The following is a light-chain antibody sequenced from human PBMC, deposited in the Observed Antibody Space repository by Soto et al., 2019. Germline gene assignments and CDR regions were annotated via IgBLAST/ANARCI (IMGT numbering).Light chain of an antibody. V-gene: IGKV1D-12*01. CDR1: QDVSVW. Sequence: DIQMTQSPSSVSASVGDRVTITCRASQDVSVWLAWYQQKPGKAPKLLIYAASNLHTGVPSRFSGSGSGTDFTLTISSLQSEDFATYYCQQANSFPRPFGPGTKVDIK. CDR3: QQANSFPRP. J-gene: IGKJ3*01. CDR2: AAS.